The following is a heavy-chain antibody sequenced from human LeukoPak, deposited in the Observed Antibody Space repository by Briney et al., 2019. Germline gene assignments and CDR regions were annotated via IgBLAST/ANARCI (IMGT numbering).Heavy chain of an antibody. Sequence: ASVKVSCKASGYTFTGYYMHWVRQAPGQGLEWMGWINPNSGGTNYVQKFQGRVTMTRDTSISTAYMELSRLRSDDTAVYYCAREADYGDPYYFDYWGQGTLVTVSS. D-gene: IGHD4-17*01. CDR2: INPNSGGT. V-gene: IGHV1-2*02. J-gene: IGHJ4*02. CDR3: AREADYGDPYYFDY. CDR1: GYTFTGYY.